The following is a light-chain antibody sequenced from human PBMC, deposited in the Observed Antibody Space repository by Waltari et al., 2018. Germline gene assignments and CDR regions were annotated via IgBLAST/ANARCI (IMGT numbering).Light chain of an antibody. Sequence: YELTQPPSLSVSPGQTARITCSGHELPRKYAYWFQQKSGQPPRLVRYEDAKRQSGSPERFSGSSSGTVATVTISGAQVDDEVDYKCYSSDSTGVRVFGGGTTVVVL. J-gene: IGLJ1*01. CDR2: EDA. CDR3: YSSDSTGVRV. V-gene: IGLV3-10*01. CDR1: ELPRKY.